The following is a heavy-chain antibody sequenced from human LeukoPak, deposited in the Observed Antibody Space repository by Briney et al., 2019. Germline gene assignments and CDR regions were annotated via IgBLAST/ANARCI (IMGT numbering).Heavy chain of an antibody. Sequence: SGPTLVNPTQTLTLTCTFSGFSLSTSGVGVGWIRQPPGKALEWLALIYSNDDKRYSPSLKSRLTITKDTSKNQVVLTMTNMDPVDTATYYCAHSRDSSGWATYNWFDPWGQGTLVTVSS. CDR1: GFSLSTSGVG. CDR2: IYSNDDK. D-gene: IGHD6-19*01. V-gene: IGHV2-5*01. CDR3: AHSRDSSGWATYNWFDP. J-gene: IGHJ5*02.